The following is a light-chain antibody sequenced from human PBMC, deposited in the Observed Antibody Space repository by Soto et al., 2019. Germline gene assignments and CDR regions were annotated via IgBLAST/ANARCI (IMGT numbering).Light chain of an antibody. V-gene: IGKV1-33*01. CDR3: QQFHSLPYT. CDR2: DAS. J-gene: IGKJ2*01. Sequence: DTQMTQSPHSLSASVGDRVTIACQANEDIANHLNWYRQRPGKAPDLLIYDASNLEPGVPSRFSGAGSGTDFTFTISGLQPEDFATYYCQQFHSLPYTFGQGTKLDI. CDR1: EDIANH.